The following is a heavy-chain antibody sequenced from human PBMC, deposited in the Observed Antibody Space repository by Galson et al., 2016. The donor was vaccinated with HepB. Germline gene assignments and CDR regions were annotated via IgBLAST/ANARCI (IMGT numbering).Heavy chain of an antibody. V-gene: IGHV4-4*07. Sequence: LSLTCSVSGVPVNPYYWAWIRQSPGKGPEWIGRVYRSGATSYHPSLKRRVTMSVDTTKNQFSLKLDSVTAADTAVYYCARDLAVPSGPDSDRDYWGRGIHVIVSS. J-gene: IGHJ4*02. CDR2: VYRSGAT. CDR1: GVPVNPYY. CDR3: ARDLAVPSGPDSDRDY. D-gene: IGHD2-21*01.